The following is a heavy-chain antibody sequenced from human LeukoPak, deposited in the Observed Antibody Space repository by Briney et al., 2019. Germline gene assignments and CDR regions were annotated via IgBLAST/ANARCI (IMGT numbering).Heavy chain of an antibody. D-gene: IGHD4-17*01. CDR2: IYYSGST. CDR3: ARRHYGDYVGFDY. J-gene: IGHJ4*02. CDR1: GGSISSYY. V-gene: IGHV4-59*08. Sequence: SETLSLTCTVSGGSISSYYWSWIRQPPGKGLEWIGYIYYSGSTNYNPSLKSRVTISVDTSKNQFSLKLSSVTAADTAVYYSARRHYGDYVGFDYWGQGTLVTVSS.